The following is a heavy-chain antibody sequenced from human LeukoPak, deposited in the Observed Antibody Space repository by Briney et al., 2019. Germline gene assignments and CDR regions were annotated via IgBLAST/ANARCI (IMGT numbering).Heavy chain of an antibody. D-gene: IGHD1-26*01. CDR1: GYTFTSYD. V-gene: IGHV1-8*01. CDR3: ARDRIVGPTDAFDI. CDR2: MNPNSGNT. Sequence: APVKVSCKASGYTFTSYDINWVRQATGQGPEWMGWMNPNSGNTGYAQKFQGRVTMTRNTSISTAYMELSGLRSEDTAVYYCARDRIVGPTDAFDIWGQGTMVTVSS. J-gene: IGHJ3*02.